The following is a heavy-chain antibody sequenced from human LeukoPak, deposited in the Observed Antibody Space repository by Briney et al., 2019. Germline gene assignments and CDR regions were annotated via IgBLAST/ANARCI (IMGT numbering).Heavy chain of an antibody. D-gene: IGHD3-3*01. Sequence: GGSLRLSCAASGFTFSSYNMIWVRQAPGKGLEWVSSISSSATYIYYTDSLKGRFTISRDNAKNSLYLQMNSLRAEDTAVYYCARGLSSDYDFWSGPNYWGQGTLATVSS. CDR1: GFTFSSYN. CDR2: ISSSATYI. V-gene: IGHV3-21*01. CDR3: ARGLSSDYDFWSGPNY. J-gene: IGHJ4*02.